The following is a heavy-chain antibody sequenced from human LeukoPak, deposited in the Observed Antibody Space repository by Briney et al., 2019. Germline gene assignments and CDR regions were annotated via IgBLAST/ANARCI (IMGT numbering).Heavy chain of an antibody. Sequence: KPSETLSLTCAVYGGSVSDYDWSWVRQPPGKGLEWGGEINHGGNTKYNPSRKSRVTISLDTSKNQFSRRVRSATPAHPAVYYCARGKGALTMIAMFVTAVEFYFDHWGRGSVVTVSS. CDR2: INHGGNT. D-gene: IGHD3-22*01. CDR3: ARGKGALTMIAMFVTAVEFYFDH. V-gene: IGHV4-34*01. J-gene: IGHJ4*02. CDR1: GGSVSDYD.